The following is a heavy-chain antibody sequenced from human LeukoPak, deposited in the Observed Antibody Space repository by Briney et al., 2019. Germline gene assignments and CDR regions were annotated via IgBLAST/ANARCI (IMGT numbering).Heavy chain of an antibody. CDR2: INHSGST. D-gene: IGHD3-22*01. V-gene: IGHV4-34*01. Sequence: PSETLSLTCAVYGGSFSGYYWSWIRQPPGKGLEWIGEINHSGSTNYNPSLKSRVTISVDTSKNQFSLKLSSVTAADTAVYYCARHSDYYDRSPYDAFDIWGQGTMVTVSS. J-gene: IGHJ3*02. CDR1: GGSFSGYY. CDR3: ARHSDYYDRSPYDAFDI.